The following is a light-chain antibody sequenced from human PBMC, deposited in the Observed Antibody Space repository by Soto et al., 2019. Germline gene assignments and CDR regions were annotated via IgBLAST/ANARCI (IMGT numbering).Light chain of an antibody. Sequence: DIHMTQSPATLSSSVGDRVTITCRASQSISRWLAWYQQNPGKAPNLLIYEASNLESGVPSRFSGSGSGTEFSGSFSSLESDDCRDNVSLHYFPGCRVGQGTKVDIK. CDR3: LHYFPGCR. V-gene: IGKV1-5*03. J-gene: IGKJ1*01. CDR2: EAS. CDR1: QSISRW.